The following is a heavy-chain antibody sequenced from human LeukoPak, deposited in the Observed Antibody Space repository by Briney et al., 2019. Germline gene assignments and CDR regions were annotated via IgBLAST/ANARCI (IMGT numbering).Heavy chain of an antibody. D-gene: IGHD3-16*02. CDR1: GYTFISYS. CDR3: ARGVITFGGVIAYFDY. V-gene: IGHV7-4-1*02. CDR2: INTNTGNP. J-gene: IGHJ4*02. Sequence: ASVKVSCKASGYTFISYSMNWVRQAPGQGLEWMGWINTNTGNPTYAQGFTGRFVFSLDTSVSTAYLQISSLKAEDTAVYYCARGVITFGGVIAYFDYWGQGTLVTVSS.